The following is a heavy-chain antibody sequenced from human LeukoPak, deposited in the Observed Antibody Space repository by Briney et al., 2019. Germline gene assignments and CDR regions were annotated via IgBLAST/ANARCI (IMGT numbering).Heavy chain of an antibody. CDR2: INPNSGGT. V-gene: IGHV1-2*06. D-gene: IGHD6-6*01. J-gene: IGHJ1*01. Sequence: ASVKVSCKASGYTFTGYYMHWVRQAPGQGLEWMGRINPNSGGTNYAQKFQGRVTMTRDTSISTAYMELSRLRSDDTAVYYCARDPDDSSSFLYFQHWGQGTLVTVSS. CDR3: ARDPDDSSSFLYFQH. CDR1: GYTFTGYY.